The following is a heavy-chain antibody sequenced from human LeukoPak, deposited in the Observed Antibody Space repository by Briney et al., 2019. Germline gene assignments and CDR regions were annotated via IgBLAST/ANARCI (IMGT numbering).Heavy chain of an antibody. J-gene: IGHJ2*01. CDR2: IYYSGNT. V-gene: IGHV4-59*08. CDR1: GGSINNYY. Sequence: SETLSLTCSVSGGSINNYYWSWIRQPPGKGLEWIGYIYYSGNTNYNPSLKSRLTISIDTSKNQFSLKLSSVTAADTAVYYCARASNWYWYFDLWGRGTLVTVSS. D-gene: IGHD1-1*01. CDR3: ARASNWYWYFDL.